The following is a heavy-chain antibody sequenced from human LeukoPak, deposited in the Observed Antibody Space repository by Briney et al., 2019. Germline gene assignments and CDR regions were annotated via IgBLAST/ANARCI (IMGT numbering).Heavy chain of an antibody. D-gene: IGHD1-26*01. J-gene: IGHJ4*02. CDR3: AKSGPSKAGSYSDY. V-gene: IGHV3-23*01. Sequence: GSLRLSCAASGFTVSSNYMSWVRQAPGKGLEWVSAISGSGGSTYYADSVKGRFTISRDNSKNTLYLQMNSLRAEDTAVYYCAKSGPSKAGSYSDYWGQGTLVTVSS. CDR1: GFTVSSNY. CDR2: ISGSGGST.